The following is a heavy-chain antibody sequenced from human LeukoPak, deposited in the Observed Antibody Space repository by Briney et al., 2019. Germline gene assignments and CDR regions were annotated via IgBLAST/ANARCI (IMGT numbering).Heavy chain of an antibody. CDR3: ARGAALGYYGMDV. V-gene: IGHV4-34*01. Sequence: SETLCLTCAVYGGSFSGYYWSWIRQPPGKGLEWIGEINHSGSTNYNPSLKSRVTISVDTSKNQFSLKLSSVTAADTAVYYCARGAALGYYGMDVWGKGTTVTVSS. CDR1: GGSFSGYY. D-gene: IGHD6-6*01. CDR2: INHSGST. J-gene: IGHJ6*04.